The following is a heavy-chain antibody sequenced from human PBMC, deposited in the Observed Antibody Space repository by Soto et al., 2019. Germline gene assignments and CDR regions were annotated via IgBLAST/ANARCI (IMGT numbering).Heavy chain of an antibody. CDR3: ARVVILVPTASTHYYYHMDV. V-gene: IGHV1-69*01. D-gene: IGHD2-2*01. Sequence: QVQLVQSGAEVRKPGSSVTVSCTASGGTFSNYAISWVRQAPGQGLEWMGGIIPIVGTGSYAQKFQGRVTITADEPTTTAYMELSSLRFEDTAVYYCARVVILVPTASTHYYYHMDVWGPGTTVTGSS. J-gene: IGHJ6*02. CDR2: IIPIVGTG. CDR1: GGTFSNYA.